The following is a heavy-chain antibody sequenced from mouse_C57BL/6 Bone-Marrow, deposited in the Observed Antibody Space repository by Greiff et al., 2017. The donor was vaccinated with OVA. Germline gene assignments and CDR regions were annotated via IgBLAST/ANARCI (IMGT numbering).Heavy chain of an antibody. J-gene: IGHJ1*03. CDR3: AKEERLPCYWYFDV. D-gene: IGHD2-2*01. CDR1: GYTFTSYW. CDR2: IDPNSGGT. V-gene: IGHV1-72*01. Sequence: QVQLQQPGAELVKPGASVKLSCKASGYTFTSYWMHWVKQRPGRGLEWIGRIDPNSGGTKYNEKFKSKATMTVDKPSSTAYKQLSSLTSEDSADYDCAKEERLPCYWYFDVWGTGTTVTVSS.